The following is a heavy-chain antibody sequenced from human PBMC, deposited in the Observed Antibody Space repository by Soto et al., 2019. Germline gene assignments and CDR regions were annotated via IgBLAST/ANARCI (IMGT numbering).Heavy chain of an antibody. V-gene: IGHV1-18*04. CDR3: AVWFGEVLPFDY. D-gene: IGHD3-10*01. CDR1: GYTFTSYA. CDR2: ISAYNGNT. J-gene: IGHJ4*02. Sequence: ASVKVSCKASGYTFTSYAISWVRQAPGQGLEWMGWISAYNGNTNYAQNLQGRVTMTTDTSTSTAYMELRSLRSDDTAVYYCAVWFGEVLPFDYWGQGTLVTVSS.